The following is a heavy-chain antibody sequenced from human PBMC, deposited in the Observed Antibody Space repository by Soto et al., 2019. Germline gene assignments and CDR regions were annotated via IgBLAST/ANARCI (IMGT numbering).Heavy chain of an antibody. Sequence: EVQLVESGGGLVQPGGSLKLSCAASGFTFSGSAMHWVRQAAGKGLEWVGRIRSKANSYATAYAASVKGRFTISREDSKNTAYRQMNSLKTDDPAVYYCHSVGGPASGVVIPYGMDVWGQGATVTVSS. V-gene: IGHV3-73*02. CDR2: IRSKANSYAT. CDR3: HSVGGPASGVVIPYGMDV. CDR1: GFTFSGSA. D-gene: IGHD3-3*01. J-gene: IGHJ6*02.